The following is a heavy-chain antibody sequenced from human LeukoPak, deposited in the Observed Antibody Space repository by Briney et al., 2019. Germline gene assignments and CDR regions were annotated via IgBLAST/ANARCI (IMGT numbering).Heavy chain of an antibody. V-gene: IGHV3-30*18. D-gene: IGHD3-3*01. CDR1: GFTFSSYG. CDR2: ISYDGSNK. Sequence: AGGSLRLSCAASGFTFSSYGMHWVRQAPGKGLEWVAVISYDGSNKYYADSVKGRFTISGDNSKNTLYLQMNSLRAEDTAVYYCAKDSFHDFWSGYGIDYWGQGTLVTVSS. CDR3: AKDSFHDFWSGYGIDY. J-gene: IGHJ4*02.